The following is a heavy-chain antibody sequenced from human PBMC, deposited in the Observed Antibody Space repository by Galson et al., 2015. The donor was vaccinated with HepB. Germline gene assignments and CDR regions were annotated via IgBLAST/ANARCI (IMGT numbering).Heavy chain of an antibody. CDR2: ISGSCGST. CDR1: RFTCSTYA. D-gene: IGHD4-23*01. CDR3: AKHTVVQLWGPEHFFFDY. Sequence: SLRLSCAVSRFTCSTYAMSRVRQAPRKGLEWVSAISGSCGSTYHADSVKGRFSISRDNSQNPIYLQMNSLRAEDTAVYYCAKHTVVQLWGPEHFFFDYWGQGTLVTVSS. J-gene: IGHJ4*02. V-gene: IGHV3-23*01.